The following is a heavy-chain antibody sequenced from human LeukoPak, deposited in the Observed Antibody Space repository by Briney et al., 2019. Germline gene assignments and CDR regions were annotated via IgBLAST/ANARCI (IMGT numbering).Heavy chain of an antibody. J-gene: IGHJ5*02. CDR3: ARGRGYVWGSYLTDRFDP. CDR2: INHSGST. CDR1: GGSFSGYY. Sequence: SETLSLTFAVYGGSFSGYYWSWIRQPPGKGLEWIGEINHSGSTNYNPSLKSRVTISVDTSKNQFSLKLSSVTAADTAVYYCARGRGYVWGSYLTDRFDPWGQGTLVTVSS. D-gene: IGHD3-16*02. V-gene: IGHV4-34*01.